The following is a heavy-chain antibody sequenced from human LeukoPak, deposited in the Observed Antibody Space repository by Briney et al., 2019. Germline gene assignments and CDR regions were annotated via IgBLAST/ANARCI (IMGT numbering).Heavy chain of an antibody. CDR2: INHSGST. V-gene: IGHV4-34*01. Sequence: SETLSLTCTVSGGSISSYYWSWIRQPPGKGLEWIGEINHSGSTNYNPSLKSRVTISVDTSKNQFSLKLSSVTAADTAVYYCARGRIGLWFGKNYYFDYWGQGTLVTVSS. CDR1: GGSISSYY. D-gene: IGHD3-10*01. CDR3: ARGRIGLWFGKNYYFDY. J-gene: IGHJ4*02.